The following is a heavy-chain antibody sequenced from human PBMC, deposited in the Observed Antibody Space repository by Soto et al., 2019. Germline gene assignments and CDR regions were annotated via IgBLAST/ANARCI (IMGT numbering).Heavy chain of an antibody. CDR3: ARRIVVVVPDDYYYYMDV. CDR2: IYYSGST. CDR1: GCSIISYY. Sequence: PSETLSLTCPVSGCSIISYYWSWIRQPPGKGLEWIGYIYYSGSTNYNPSLKSRVTISVDTSKNQFSLKLSSVTAADTAVYYCARRIVVVVPDDYYYYMDVWGKGTTVTVSS. V-gene: IGHV4-59*08. J-gene: IGHJ6*03. D-gene: IGHD2-2*01.